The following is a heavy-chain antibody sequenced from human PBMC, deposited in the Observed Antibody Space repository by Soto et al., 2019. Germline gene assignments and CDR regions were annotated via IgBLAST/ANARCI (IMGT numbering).Heavy chain of an antibody. D-gene: IGHD6-6*01. Sequence: QVQLVQSGAEVKKPGASVKVSYKASGYTFTSYGISWVRQAPGQGLEWMGWISAYNGNTNYAQKLQGRVTMTTDTSTSTAYMELRSLRSDDTAVYYCARDPSSPPYYYYGMDVWGQGTTVTVSS. V-gene: IGHV1-18*04. CDR1: GYTFTSYG. CDR2: ISAYNGNT. J-gene: IGHJ6*02. CDR3: ARDPSSPPYYYYGMDV.